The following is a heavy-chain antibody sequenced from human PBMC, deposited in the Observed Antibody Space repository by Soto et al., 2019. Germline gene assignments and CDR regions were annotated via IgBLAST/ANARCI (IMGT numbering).Heavy chain of an antibody. CDR2: IKQDGTEK. CDR3: ASVAI. V-gene: IGHV3-7*01. D-gene: IGHD5-12*01. Sequence: EVQLVESGGGLVQPGGSLRLSCAASGFTFSNYWMSWVRQAPGKGLEWVANIKQDGTEKNYVDSVRGRFTISRDNAKNSLDLQMNSLTAEDTAVYYFASVAIWGQGNLVTVSS. J-gene: IGHJ4*02. CDR1: GFTFSNYW.